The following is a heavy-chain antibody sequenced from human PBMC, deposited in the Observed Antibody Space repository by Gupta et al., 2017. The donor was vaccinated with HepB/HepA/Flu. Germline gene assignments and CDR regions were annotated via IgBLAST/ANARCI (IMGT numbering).Heavy chain of an antibody. Sequence: EVQLMESGGGLVQPGGSLRLSCAASGFTFSSYEMNWVRQAPGKGLEWLSYISSSGSIIYYADSVRGRFTISRDNAKNSLYLQMNSLRAEATAIDYCARDETGTTGYFAYWGKGTRVTVSS. V-gene: IGHV3-48*03. CDR1: GFTFSSYE. CDR2: ISSSGSII. CDR3: ARDETGTTGYFAY. D-gene: IGHD1-7*01. J-gene: IGHJ4*02.